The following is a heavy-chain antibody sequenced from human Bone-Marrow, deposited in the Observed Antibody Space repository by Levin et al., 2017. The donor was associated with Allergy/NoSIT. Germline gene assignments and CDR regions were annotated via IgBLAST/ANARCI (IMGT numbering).Heavy chain of an antibody. Sequence: GESLKISCAASGFTFTGYAISWVRQAPGKGLEWVSSINPTSEYIYYADSVKGRFTISRDNSKNTVFLQVSSLRAEDTAIYSCAKVPGSGGTGNFYFDVWGKGTTVTVSS. CDR1: GFTFTGYA. CDR2: INPTSEYI. J-gene: IGHJ6*03. CDR3: AKVPGSGGTGNFYFDV. V-gene: IGHV3-23*01. D-gene: IGHD1-1*01.